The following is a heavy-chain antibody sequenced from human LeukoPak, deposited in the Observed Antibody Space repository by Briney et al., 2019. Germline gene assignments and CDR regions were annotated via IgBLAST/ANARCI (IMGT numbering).Heavy chain of an antibody. D-gene: IGHD3-16*01. Sequence: PSETLSLTCTVSGDSLSTYHWGWIRQPPGKGLEWIGYVQSTGTSNFNPSLKSRVTISLYTSKSQFSLRLTSVTAADTAVYYCVRDRRHRYGSVFDPWGQGTLVTVSS. J-gene: IGHJ5*02. CDR2: VQSTGTS. V-gene: IGHV4-59*01. CDR1: GDSLSTYH. CDR3: VRDRRHRYGSVFDP.